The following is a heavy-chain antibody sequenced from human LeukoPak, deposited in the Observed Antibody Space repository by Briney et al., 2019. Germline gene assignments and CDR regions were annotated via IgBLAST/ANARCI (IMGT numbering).Heavy chain of an antibody. V-gene: IGHV1-18*01. CDR1: GYTFTSYG. CDR3: AREVTKLRYFDWLSDYYYYGMDV. Sequence: ASVKVSCKASGYTFTSYGISWVRQAPGQGLEWMGWISAYNGNTNYAQKLQGRVTMTTVTSTSTAYMELRSLRSDDTAVYYCAREVTKLRYFDWLSDYYYYGMDVWGQGTTVTVSS. CDR2: ISAYNGNT. J-gene: IGHJ6*02. D-gene: IGHD3-9*01.